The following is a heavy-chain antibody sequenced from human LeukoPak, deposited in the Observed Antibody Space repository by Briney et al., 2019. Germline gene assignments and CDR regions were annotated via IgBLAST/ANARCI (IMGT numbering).Heavy chain of an antibody. D-gene: IGHD6-6*01. CDR2: IYYSGST. CDR1: GGSISTSSYF. V-gene: IGHV4-39*01. CDR3: ARQPLEYSSSAFGY. Sequence: SETLSLTCTVSGGSISTSSYFWGWLRQPPGMGLEWIGSIYYSGSTYYNPSLESRVTISVDTSKNQFSLKLSSVTAADTAVYYCARQPLEYSSSAFGYWGQGTLVTVSS. J-gene: IGHJ4*02.